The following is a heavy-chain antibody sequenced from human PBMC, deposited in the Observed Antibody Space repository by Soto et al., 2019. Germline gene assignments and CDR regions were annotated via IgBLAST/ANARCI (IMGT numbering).Heavy chain of an antibody. CDR3: ARDVWGGGNRYNWFDP. Sequence: PSETLSLTCAVSGGSISSGGYSWSWIRQPPGKGLEWIGYIYHSGSTYYNPSLKSRVTISVDRSKNQFSLKLSSVTAADTAVYYCARDVWGGGNRYNWFDPWGQGTLVTVS. V-gene: IGHV4-30-2*01. CDR2: IYHSGST. D-gene: IGHD3-16*01. CDR1: GGSISSGGYS. J-gene: IGHJ5*02.